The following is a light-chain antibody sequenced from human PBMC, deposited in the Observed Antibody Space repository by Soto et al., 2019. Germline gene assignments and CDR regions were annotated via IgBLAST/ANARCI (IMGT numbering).Light chain of an antibody. CDR1: QNIDDW. V-gene: IGKV1-5*03. CDR2: KAS. J-gene: IGKJ5*01. Sequence: DIQMTQSPSALSTSVVDRVTITCRASQNIDDWLAWYQQKPGKSPKLLIYKASALQSGVPSRFSGSGAGTEFTLTISSLQPDDFATYYCQQYYIYINFGQGTRLDIK. CDR3: QQYYIYIN.